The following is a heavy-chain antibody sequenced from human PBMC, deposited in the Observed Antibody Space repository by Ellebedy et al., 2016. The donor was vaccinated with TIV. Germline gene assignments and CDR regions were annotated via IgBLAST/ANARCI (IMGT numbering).Heavy chain of an antibody. CDR2: ISYHGGNI. CDR1: GFAFNTYT. V-gene: IGHV3-30-3*01. Sequence: GGSLRLSXIGSGFAFNTYTIHWVRQAPGKGLEWVALISYHGGNIYYADSVKGRFTISRDNSKNTVYLQMSSLRPEDTAIYYCARPQETYDLHDMDVWGHGTTVTVSS. J-gene: IGHJ6*02. D-gene: IGHD1-1*01. CDR3: ARPQETYDLHDMDV.